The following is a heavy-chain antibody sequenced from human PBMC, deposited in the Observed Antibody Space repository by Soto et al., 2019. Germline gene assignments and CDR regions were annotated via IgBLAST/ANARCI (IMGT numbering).Heavy chain of an antibody. CDR3: ASVTLVRGLIWVGGYYFDY. Sequence: QVQLVQSGAEVKKPGASVKVSCKASGYTFTSYAMHWVRQAPGQRLEWMGWINAGNGDTKYSQKFQGRVTITRDTLASTVYMELSSLRSEDTAVYYCASVTLVRGLIWVGGYYFDYWGQGTLFTVSS. CDR1: GYTFTSYA. CDR2: INAGNGDT. D-gene: IGHD3-10*01. J-gene: IGHJ4*02. V-gene: IGHV1-3*01.